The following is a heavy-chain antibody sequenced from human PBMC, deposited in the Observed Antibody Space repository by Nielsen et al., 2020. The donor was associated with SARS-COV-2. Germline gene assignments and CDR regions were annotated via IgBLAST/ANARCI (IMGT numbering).Heavy chain of an antibody. Sequence: GGSLRLSCAASGFTFSSYGMHWVRQAPGKGLEWVAVIWYDGSNKYYADSVKGRFTISRDNSKNTLYLQMNSLRAEDTAVYYCARETYYYGSGRGGGMEVWGQGTTVTVSS. V-gene: IGHV3-33*01. CDR3: ARETYYYGSGRGGGMEV. CDR2: IWYDGSNK. J-gene: IGHJ6*02. CDR1: GFTFSSYG. D-gene: IGHD3-10*01.